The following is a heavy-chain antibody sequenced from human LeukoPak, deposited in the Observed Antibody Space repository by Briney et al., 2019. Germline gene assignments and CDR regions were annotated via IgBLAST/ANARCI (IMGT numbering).Heavy chain of an antibody. V-gene: IGHV3-48*04. CDR1: GFTFTAYN. J-gene: IGHJ6*03. CDR3: ARERNFYYMDV. Sequence: PGGPLRLSCAASGFTFTAYNMIWVRQAPGKGLEWVSFISNSGSTTYYADSVKGRFTLSRDNAKNSLYLQMNTLRAEDTAVYYCARERNFYYMDVWGKGTRVTVSS. CDR2: ISNSGSTT.